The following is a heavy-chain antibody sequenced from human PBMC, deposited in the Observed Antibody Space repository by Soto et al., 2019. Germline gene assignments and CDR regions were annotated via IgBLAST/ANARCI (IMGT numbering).Heavy chain of an antibody. J-gene: IGHJ4*02. V-gene: IGHV3-23*01. D-gene: IGHD3-16*01. CDR3: ARLRGSYPHYYFDF. Sequence: GGSLRLSCAASGFTFSSYVMSWVRQAPGKGLEWVSLSGSGGATYHADSVKGRFTISRDSSQNTLSLQMNSLRAEDTAVYYCARLRGSYPHYYFDFWGQGTLVTVSS. CDR2: SGSGGAT. CDR1: GFTFSSYV.